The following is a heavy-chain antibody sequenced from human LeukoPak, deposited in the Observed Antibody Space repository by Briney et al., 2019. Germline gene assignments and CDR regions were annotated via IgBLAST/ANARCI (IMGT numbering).Heavy chain of an antibody. CDR2: ISSSSSTI. J-gene: IGHJ6*03. Sequence: GGSLRLSCAASGFTFSSYSMNWVRQAPGKGLEWVSYISSSSSTIYYADSVKGRFTISRDNAKNSLYLQMNSLRAEDTAVYYCARVLGFYDSSGSGYYMDVWGKGTTVTVSS. CDR1: GFTFSSYS. CDR3: ARVLGFYDSSGSGYYMDV. V-gene: IGHV3-48*01. D-gene: IGHD3-22*01.